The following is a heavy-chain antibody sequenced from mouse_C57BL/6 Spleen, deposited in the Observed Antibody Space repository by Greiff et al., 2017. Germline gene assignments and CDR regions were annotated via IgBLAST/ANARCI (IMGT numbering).Heavy chain of an antibody. CDR2: IRLKSDNYAT. J-gene: IGHJ2*01. D-gene: IGHD2-1*01. Sequence: DVQLQESGGGLVQPGGSMKLSCVASGFTFSNYWMNWVRQSPEKGLEWVAQIRLKSDNYATHYAESVKGRFTISRDDSKSSVYLQMNNLRAEDTGIYYCTRVYYGNLYWGQGTTLTVSS. CDR3: TRVYYGNLY. CDR1: GFTFSNYW. V-gene: IGHV6-3*01.